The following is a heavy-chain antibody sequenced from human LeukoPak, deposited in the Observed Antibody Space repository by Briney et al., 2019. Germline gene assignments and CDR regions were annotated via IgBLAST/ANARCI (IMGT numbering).Heavy chain of an antibody. Sequence: SETLSLTCTVSGGSISGYYWSWIRQPPGKGLEWIGYIFSSGSTNYNPSLKSRVTISEDTSVNQFSLKLSSVTAADTAVYYCARHYYDRSDSYSFDYWGQGTLVTISS. CDR3: ARHYYDRSDSYSFDY. J-gene: IGHJ4*02. D-gene: IGHD3-22*01. CDR2: IFSSGST. CDR1: GGSISGYY. V-gene: IGHV4-59*08.